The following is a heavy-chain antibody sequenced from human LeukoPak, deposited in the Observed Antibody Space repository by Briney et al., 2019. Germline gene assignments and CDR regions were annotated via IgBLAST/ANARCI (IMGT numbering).Heavy chain of an antibody. CDR1: GGSMSSYY. CDR2: IYYSGST. Sequence: PSETLSLTCTVSGGSMSSYYWSWIRQPPGKGLEWIGYIYYSGSTKYNPSLKSRVTISVDTSKNQLSLKLSSVTAADTAVYYCARGARAGYNLEPFDYWGQGTLVTVSS. J-gene: IGHJ4*02. CDR3: ARGARAGYNLEPFDY. D-gene: IGHD5-24*01. V-gene: IGHV4-59*08.